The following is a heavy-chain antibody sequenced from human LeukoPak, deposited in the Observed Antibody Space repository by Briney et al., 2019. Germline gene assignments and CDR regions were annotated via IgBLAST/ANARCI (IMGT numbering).Heavy chain of an antibody. V-gene: IGHV5-51*01. J-gene: IGHJ4*02. Sequence: GESLKISCKGSGYSFTSYWIGWVRQMPGKGLEWMGIIYPGDSDTRYSPSFQGQVTISADKSISTAYLQWSSLKASDTAMYYCARQVSLEMATIGSFDYWGQGTLVTVSS. CDR1: GYSFTSYW. CDR2: IYPGDSDT. CDR3: ARQVSLEMATIGSFDY. D-gene: IGHD5-24*01.